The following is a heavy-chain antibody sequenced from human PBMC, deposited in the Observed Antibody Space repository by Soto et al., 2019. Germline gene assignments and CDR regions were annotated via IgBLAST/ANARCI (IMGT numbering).Heavy chain of an antibody. CDR3: AKYFGFYGADFTH. CDR2: ISGTGSEE. V-gene: IGHV3-23*01. J-gene: IGHJ4*02. D-gene: IGHD4-17*01. Sequence: WGSLRLSCVMSGFTFRDYAMSWVRQAPGKGLEWVAAISGTGSEEHYIDSVKGRFTIARDNSRGTLYLQMNSLRAEDTAVYYCAKYFGFYGADFTHWGQGTLVTVSS. CDR1: GFTFRDYA.